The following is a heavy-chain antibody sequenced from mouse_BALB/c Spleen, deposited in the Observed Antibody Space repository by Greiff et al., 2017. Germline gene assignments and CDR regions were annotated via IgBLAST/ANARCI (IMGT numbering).Heavy chain of an antibody. CDR1: GYSITSDYA. V-gene: IGHV3-2*02. Sequence: EVKLLESGPGLVKPSQSLSLTCTVTGYSITSDYAWNWIRQFPGNKLEWMGYISYSGSTSYNPSLKSRISITRDTSKNQFFLQLNSVTTEDTATYYCARSGDYYGSSYVAMDYWGQGTSVTVSS. D-gene: IGHD1-1*01. J-gene: IGHJ4*01. CDR2: ISYSGST. CDR3: ARSGDYYGSSYVAMDY.